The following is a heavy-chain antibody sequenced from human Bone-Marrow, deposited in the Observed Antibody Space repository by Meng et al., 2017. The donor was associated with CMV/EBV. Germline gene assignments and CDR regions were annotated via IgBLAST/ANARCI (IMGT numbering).Heavy chain of an antibody. CDR3: ARGEGVVGATPFDI. CDR2: ISWNSGSI. J-gene: IGHJ3*02. CDR1: GFTFDDYA. V-gene: IGHV3-9*01. D-gene: IGHD1-26*01. Sequence: SLKISCAASGFTFDDYAMHWVRQAPGKGLEWVSGISWNSGSIGYADSVKGRFTISRENAKNSLYLQMNSLRAGDTAVYYCARGEGVVGATPFDIWGQGTMVTVSS.